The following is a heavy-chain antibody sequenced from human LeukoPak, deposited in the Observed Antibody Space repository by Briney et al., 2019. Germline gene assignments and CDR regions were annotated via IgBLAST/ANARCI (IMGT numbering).Heavy chain of an antibody. V-gene: IGHV3-74*01. Sequence: QSGGSLRLSCAASGFTFSSYWMHWVRQAPGKGLVWVSRINSDGSSTSYADSVKGRFTISRDNARNSLYLQMNTLRAEDTAVYSCARGADGVSSNSRGWFDPWGQGTLVTVSS. J-gene: IGHJ5*02. CDR3: ARGADGVSSNSRGWFDP. CDR2: INSDGSST. CDR1: GFTFSSYW. D-gene: IGHD2-15*01.